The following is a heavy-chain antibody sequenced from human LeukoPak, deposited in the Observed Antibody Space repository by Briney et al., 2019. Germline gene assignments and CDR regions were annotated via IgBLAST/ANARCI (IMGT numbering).Heavy chain of an antibody. CDR1: GFTFSRNW. D-gene: IGHD6-19*01. CDR2: INSDGSST. V-gene: IGHV3-74*01. CDR3: VRDLGIAVAPGY. Sequence: GGSLRLSCAASGFTFSRNWMHWVRQAPGKGLVWVSRINSDGSSTNYADSVKGRFTISRDNAKNTLHLQMNSLRAEDTAVYYCVRDLGIAVAPGYWGQGTLVTVSS. J-gene: IGHJ4*02.